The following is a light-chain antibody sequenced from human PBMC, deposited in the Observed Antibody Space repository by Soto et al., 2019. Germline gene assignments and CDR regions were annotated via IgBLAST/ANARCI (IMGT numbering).Light chain of an antibody. CDR2: EVS. Sequence: QSALTQPASVSGSPGQSITISCTGTNSDVGGYNYVSWYQLHPGKAPKLMVYEVSNRPSGVSNRFSGSKSGNTASLTISGLQAEDEADYYCSSYTSSTAYVFGTGTKVTVL. J-gene: IGLJ1*01. CDR3: SSYTSSTAYV. CDR1: NSDVGGYNY. V-gene: IGLV2-14*01.